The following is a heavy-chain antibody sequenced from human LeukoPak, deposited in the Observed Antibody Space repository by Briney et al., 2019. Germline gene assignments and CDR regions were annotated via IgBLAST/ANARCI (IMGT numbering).Heavy chain of an antibody. CDR3: ATGSGSSWYFYFDY. D-gene: IGHD6-13*01. V-gene: IGHV3-20*04. CDR2: IKWDGGRT. J-gene: IGHJ4*02. CDR1: GFTFSSYG. Sequence: GGSLRLSCAASGFTFSSYGMSWVRQAPGKGLEWVSGIKWDGGRTGYADSVKGRFTISRDNAKNSVYLQMNSLRAEDTALYYCATGSGSSWYFYFDYWGQGTLVTVSS.